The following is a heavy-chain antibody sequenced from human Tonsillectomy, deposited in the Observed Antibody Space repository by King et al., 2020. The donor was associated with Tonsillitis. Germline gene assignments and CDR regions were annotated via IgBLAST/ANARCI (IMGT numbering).Heavy chain of an antibody. J-gene: IGHJ1*01. CDR1: GVSISSYY. V-gene: IGHV4-59*08. CDR3: ARTGTSRGYFQH. CDR2: IYYSGST. Sequence: QLQESGPGLVKPSETLSLTCTVSGVSISSYYWSWIRQPPGKGLEWVGYIYYSGSTNYNPSLKSQVPISVDTSKNQFSLKLSSVTAADTAVYYCARTGTSRGYFQHWGQGTLVTVSS. D-gene: IGHD1-14*01.